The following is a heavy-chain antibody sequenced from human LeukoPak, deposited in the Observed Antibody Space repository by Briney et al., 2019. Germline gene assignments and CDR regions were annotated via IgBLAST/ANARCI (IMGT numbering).Heavy chain of an antibody. V-gene: IGHV4-34*01. CDR2: INHSGST. CDR3: ARSYVWGSYRYPTTQYFDY. J-gene: IGHJ4*02. Sequence: SETLSLTCAVYGGSFSGYYWSWIRQPPGKGLEWIGEINHSGSTNYNPSLKSRVTISVDTSKNQFSLKLSSVTAADTAVYYCARSYVWGSYRYPTTQYFDYWGQGTLVTVSS. CDR1: GGSFSGYY. D-gene: IGHD3-16*02.